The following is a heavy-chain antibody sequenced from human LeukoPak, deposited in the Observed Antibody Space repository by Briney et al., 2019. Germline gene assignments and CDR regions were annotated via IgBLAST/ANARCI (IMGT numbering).Heavy chain of an antibody. CDR3: ARDNAPQTYSSGWYDS. V-gene: IGHV3-74*01. Sequence: GGSLRLSCAASGFSFRTHWMHWVRQASGTGLVWVSRINSDGNNTNYAESVKGRFTISRDNAKNTLYLQMDSLRAEDSAVYYCARDNAPQTYSSGWYDSWGQGALVTVSS. J-gene: IGHJ5*01. D-gene: IGHD6-19*01. CDR2: INSDGNNT. CDR1: GFSFRTHW.